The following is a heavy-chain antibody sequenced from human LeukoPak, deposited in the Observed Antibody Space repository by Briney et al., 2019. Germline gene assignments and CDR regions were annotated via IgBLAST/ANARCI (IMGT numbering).Heavy chain of an antibody. Sequence: GGPLRLSCAASGFTLSGSAVHGVRQASGKGLEWVGRIRSKGNSYATAYAASVTGRFTISRDDSKNTAYLQMNSLKTEDTAVYYYSRHDSCIVGGNDAFDIWGQGTMVTVSS. CDR3: SRHDSCIVGGNDAFDI. CDR1: GFTLSGSA. CDR2: IRSKGNSYAT. D-gene: IGHD1-26*01. V-gene: IGHV3-73*01. J-gene: IGHJ3*02.